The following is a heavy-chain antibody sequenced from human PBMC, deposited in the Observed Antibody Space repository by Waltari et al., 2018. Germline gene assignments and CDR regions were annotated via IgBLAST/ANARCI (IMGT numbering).Heavy chain of an antibody. CDR3: ARDWRRSLEYLDWLLFALDY. Sequence: ELQLLEAGGGLVQPGGSLRLSCGASGFTFSSHAMSWVRQAPGKGLGGVLAISGSGDSAFYAEAVKGRFTVSRDNSKNTLFLQMNNLRAEDTAVYYCARDWRRSLEYLDWLLFALDYWGQGTLVTVSS. V-gene: IGHV3-23*01. CDR1: GFTFSSHA. D-gene: IGHD3-9*01. CDR2: ISGSGDSA. J-gene: IGHJ4*02.